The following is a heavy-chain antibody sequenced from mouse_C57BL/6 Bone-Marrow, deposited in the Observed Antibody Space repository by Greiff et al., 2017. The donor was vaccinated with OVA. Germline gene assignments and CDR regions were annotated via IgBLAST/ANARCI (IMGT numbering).Heavy chain of an antibody. V-gene: IGHV1-81*01. CDR2: IYPRSGNT. J-gene: IGHJ3*01. CDR3: AREGTYYSNYWFAY. D-gene: IGHD2-5*01. CDR1: GYTFTSSG. Sequence: VQLQQSGAELARPGASVKLSCKASGYTFTSSGISWVKQRTGQGLEWIGEIYPRSGNTYYNEKFKGKATLTADKSSSTAYMELRSLTSEDSAVYFCAREGTYYSNYWFAYWGQGTLVTVSA.